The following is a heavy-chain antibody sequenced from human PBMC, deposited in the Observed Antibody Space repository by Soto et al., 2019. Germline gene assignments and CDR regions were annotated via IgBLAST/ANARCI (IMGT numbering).Heavy chain of an antibody. D-gene: IGHD3-10*01. CDR3: AKDRGFGAGHGMDV. V-gene: IGHV3-23*01. CDR2: ISARGGTT. J-gene: IGHJ6*02. CDR1: GFTFSNYA. Sequence: EVQLLESGGDLVQPGGSLRLSCEASGFTFSNYAMSWDRQAPGKGLEWVTGISARGGTTYYVDSVKGRFTISRDNSKNTLYLQMNALRAEDRAVYYCAKDRGFGAGHGMDVWGQGTTVTVSS.